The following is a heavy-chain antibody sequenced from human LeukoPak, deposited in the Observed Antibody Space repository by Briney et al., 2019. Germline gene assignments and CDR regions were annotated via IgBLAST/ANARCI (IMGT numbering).Heavy chain of an antibody. J-gene: IGHJ3*02. Sequence: ASVKVSCKASGGTFSSYAISWVRQAPGQGLEWMGGIIPIFGTANYAQKFQGRVTITTDESTSTAYMELSSLRSEDTAVYYCARVGDGLNDGFDIWGQGTMVTVSS. D-gene: IGHD5-24*01. V-gene: IGHV1-69*05. CDR2: IIPIFGTA. CDR3: ARVGDGLNDGFDI. CDR1: GGTFSSYA.